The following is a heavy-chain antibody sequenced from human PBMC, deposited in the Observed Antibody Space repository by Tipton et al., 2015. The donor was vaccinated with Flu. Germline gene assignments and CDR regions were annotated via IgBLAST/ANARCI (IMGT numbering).Heavy chain of an antibody. D-gene: IGHD3-3*01. Sequence: QSGAEVKKPGASVKVSCKASGYTFTGYYMHWVRQAPGQGLEWMGWINPNSGGTNYAQKFQGWVTMTRDTSISTAYMELSRLRSDDTAVYYCARDHPPSITVLGEITDYFGMAVWGQGTTVTVSS. CDR3: ARDHPPSITVLGEITDYFGMAV. V-gene: IGHV1-2*04. CDR2: INPNSGGT. J-gene: IGHJ6*02. CDR1: GYTFTGYY.